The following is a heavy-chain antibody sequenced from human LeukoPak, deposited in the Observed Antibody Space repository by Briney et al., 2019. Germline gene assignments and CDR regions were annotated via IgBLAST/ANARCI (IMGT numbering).Heavy chain of an antibody. Sequence: GGSLRLSCVASGFSLSDHHMTWIRQAPGKGLEWLSFIATGSRFTEWADSVRGRFTISRDNATNSLYLQLNNLRADDTAVYYCARDLAADKRALDVWGQGTAVIVAS. J-gene: IGHJ6*02. CDR3: ARDLAADKRALDV. V-gene: IGHV3-11*05. CDR1: GFSLSDHH. D-gene: IGHD6-25*01. CDR2: IATGSRFT.